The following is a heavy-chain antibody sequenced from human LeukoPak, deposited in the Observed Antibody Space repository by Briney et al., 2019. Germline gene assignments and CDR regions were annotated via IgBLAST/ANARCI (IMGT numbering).Heavy chain of an antibody. V-gene: IGHV4-34*01. CDR3: ARQSSGWYYFDY. CDR1: GGSFSGYY. Sequence: PSETLSLTCAVYGGSFSGYYWSWIRQPPGKGLEWIGEINHSGSTNYNPSLKSRVTISVDTSKNQCSLKLSSVTAADTAVYYCARQSSGWYYFDYWGQGTLVTVSS. J-gene: IGHJ4*02. CDR2: INHSGST. D-gene: IGHD6-19*01.